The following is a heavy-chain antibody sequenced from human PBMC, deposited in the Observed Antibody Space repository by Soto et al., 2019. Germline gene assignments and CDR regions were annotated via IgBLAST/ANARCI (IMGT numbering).Heavy chain of an antibody. CDR2: IWYDGSNK. Sequence: QVQLVESGGGVVQPGRSLRLSCAASGFTFSSYGMHWVRQAPGKGLEWVAVIWYDGSNKYYADSVKGRFTISRDNSKNTLYLQMNSLRAEDTAVYYCARQQLEAPLFDYWGQGTLVTFSS. V-gene: IGHV3-33*01. CDR3: ARQQLEAPLFDY. CDR1: GFTFSSYG. J-gene: IGHJ4*02. D-gene: IGHD6-13*01.